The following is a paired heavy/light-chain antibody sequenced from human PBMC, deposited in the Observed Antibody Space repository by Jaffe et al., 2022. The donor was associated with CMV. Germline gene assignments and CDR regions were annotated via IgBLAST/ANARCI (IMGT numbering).Heavy chain of an antibody. Sequence: EVQLVESGGGLVKPGGSLRLSCAASGFTFSNYGMYWVRQAPGKGLEWVSSISDSESGDIYYADSVRGRFTISRDNAKNSLFLHMSSLRAEDTAVYYCGRSGGWGPREEIDYWGQGTLMIVSS. V-gene: IGHV3-21*01. CDR2: ISDSESGDI. CDR1: GFTFSNYG. D-gene: IGHD6-19*01. J-gene: IGHJ4*02. CDR3: GRSGGWGPREEIDY.
Light chain of an antibody. J-gene: IGLJ2*01. CDR1: IIGSNR. CDR2: TTT. V-gene: IGLV3-9*01. CDR3: QVWDIATGL. Sequence: SYDLTQPLSVSVALGQTARITCGGDIIGSNRVHWYQQRPGQAPVLVIYTTTNRPSGIPDRFSGSASRNTATLTITGAQAGDEADYYCQVWDIATGLFGGGTRLTVL.